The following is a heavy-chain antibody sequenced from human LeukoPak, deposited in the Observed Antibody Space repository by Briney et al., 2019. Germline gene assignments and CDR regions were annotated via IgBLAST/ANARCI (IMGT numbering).Heavy chain of an antibody. V-gene: IGHV4-38-2*01. J-gene: IGHJ5*02. Sequence: PSETLSLTCVVSGYSISSGYYWGWIRQPPGQGLEWIGSVYHSGRTYDNSSLKSRVTISVDTSKNQFSLKLRSVTAADTAVYYCARADYGRNLGGFDPWGQGTLVIVSS. CDR3: ARADYGRNLGGFDP. D-gene: IGHD4-17*01. CDR2: VYHSGRT. CDR1: GYSISSGYY.